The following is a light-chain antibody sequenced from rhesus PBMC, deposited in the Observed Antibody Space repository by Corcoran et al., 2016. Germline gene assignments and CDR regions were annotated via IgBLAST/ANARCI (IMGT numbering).Light chain of an antibody. CDR2: EVS. V-gene: IGKV2-104*02. Sequence: DIVMTQTPLSLPVTPGEPASISCRSSQSLLHSGGKTYLYWYLQKPGQSPQLLIYEVSNRASGVPARFRGSGSGTDFTLKISRVEAEDVGVYYCMQGIQLPYSFGQGTKVEIK. CDR1: QSLLHSGGKTY. CDR3: MQGIQLPYS. J-gene: IGKJ2*01.